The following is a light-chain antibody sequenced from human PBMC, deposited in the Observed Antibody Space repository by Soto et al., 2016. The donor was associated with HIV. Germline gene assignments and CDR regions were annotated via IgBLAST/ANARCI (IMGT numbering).Light chain of an antibody. CDR1: QGIKNE. V-gene: IGKV1-6*01. CDR2: ATS. CDR3: LQDYDRPVH. Sequence: AIQMTQSPSSLSASLGDRVTITCRASQGIKNELGWYQQKPGKAPKLLIYATSSLGGGVPSRFSGSGSGTDFTLTISSLQPEDSASYFXLQDYDRPVHFGQGTKAGDQT. J-gene: IGKJ2*01.